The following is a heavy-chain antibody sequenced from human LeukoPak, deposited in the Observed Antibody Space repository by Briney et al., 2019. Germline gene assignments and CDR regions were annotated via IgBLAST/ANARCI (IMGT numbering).Heavy chain of an antibody. Sequence: SETLSLTCTVSGGSISSYYWSWIRQPPGKRLEWIGYVFDSGSTNYNPSLKSRVTISVDTSKKQFSLKLSSVTAADTAVYYCARGYGRSSGTFDYWGQGTLVTVSS. CDR3: ARGYGRSSGTFDY. J-gene: IGHJ4*02. V-gene: IGHV4-59*01. CDR2: VFDSGST. D-gene: IGHD6-6*01. CDR1: GGSISSYY.